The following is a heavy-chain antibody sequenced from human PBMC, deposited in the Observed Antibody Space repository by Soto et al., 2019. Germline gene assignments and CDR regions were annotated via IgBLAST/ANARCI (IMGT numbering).Heavy chain of an antibody. J-gene: IGHJ4*02. CDR1: GYTFTSYD. D-gene: IGHD6-6*01. CDR3: ARGFWYSSSSDTFDY. Sequence: QVQLVQSGAEVKKPGASVKVSCKASGYTFTSYDINWVRQATGQGLEWMGWMNPNSGNTGYAQKFQGRVTMTRNTATSTAHMELSSRKSEDTTVYYCARGFWYSSSSDTFDYWGQGTLVTVSS. V-gene: IGHV1-8*01. CDR2: MNPNSGNT.